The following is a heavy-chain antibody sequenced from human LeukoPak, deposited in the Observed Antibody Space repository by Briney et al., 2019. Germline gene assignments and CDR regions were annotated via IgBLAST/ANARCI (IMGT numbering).Heavy chain of an antibody. Sequence: SETLSLTCTVSGGSISSYYWSWIRQPAGKGLEWIGRIYTSGSTNYNPSLKSRVTMSVDTSKNQFSLKLSSVTAADTAVYYCTRNFCSSTSCSFDYWGQGTLVTVSS. CDR2: IYTSGST. CDR3: TRNFCSSTSCSFDY. D-gene: IGHD2-2*01. J-gene: IGHJ4*02. V-gene: IGHV4-4*07. CDR1: GGSISSYY.